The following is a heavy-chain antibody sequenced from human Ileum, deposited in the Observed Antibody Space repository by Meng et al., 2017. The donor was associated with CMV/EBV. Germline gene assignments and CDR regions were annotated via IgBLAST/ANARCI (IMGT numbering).Heavy chain of an antibody. J-gene: IGHJ6*02. CDR3: ARDLYSGSWDPNYYYFGMDV. D-gene: IGHD6-13*01. Sequence: GESLKISCAASGFTFSSYSMYWVRPAPGKGLEWVSSISSSSSYIYYADSVNGRFTISRDNDKNSLYLQMNSLRAEDTDVYYFARDLYSGSWDPNYYYFGMDVWGQGTTVTVSS. V-gene: IGHV3-21*01. CDR2: ISSSSSYI. CDR1: GFTFSSYS.